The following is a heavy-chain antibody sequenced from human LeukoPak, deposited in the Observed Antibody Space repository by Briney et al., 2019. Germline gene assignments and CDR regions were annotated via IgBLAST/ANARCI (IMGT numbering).Heavy chain of an antibody. D-gene: IGHD4-23*01. CDR2: IYYSGST. J-gene: IGHJ4*02. V-gene: IGHV4-39*01. CDR3: AGRFGGNYDY. CDR1: GGSISSSSYY. Sequence: PSETLSLTCTVSGGSISSSSYYWGWIRQPPGKGLEWIGSIYYSGSTYYNPSLESRVTISVDTSKNQFSLKLSSVTAADTAVYYCAGRFGGNYDYWGQGTLVTVSS.